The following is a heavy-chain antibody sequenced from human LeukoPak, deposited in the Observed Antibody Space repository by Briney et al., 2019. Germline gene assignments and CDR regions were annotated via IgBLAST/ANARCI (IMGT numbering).Heavy chain of an antibody. CDR3: TSGGYCSSTSCYGEN. CDR2: IRSKTNNYET. D-gene: IGHD2-2*01. Sequence: PGGSLTLSCAASGFTFSDSAMHWVRQASGKGLEWVGRIRSKTNNYETAYGESVKGRFTISRDESKNTAYLQTNSLKTEDTAVYYCTSGGYCSSTSCYGENWGQGTLVTVSS. V-gene: IGHV3-73*01. J-gene: IGHJ4*02. CDR1: GFTFSDSA.